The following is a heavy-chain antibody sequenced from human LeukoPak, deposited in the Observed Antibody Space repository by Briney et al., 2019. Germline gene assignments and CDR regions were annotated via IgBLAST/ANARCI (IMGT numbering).Heavy chain of an antibody. Sequence: PSETLSLTCAVYGGSFSGYYWSWIRQPPGKGLEWIGEINHSGSTNYNPSLMSRVTISVDTSKNQFSLKLSSVTAADTAVYYCARGLRKASSSWYKSWFDPWGQGTLVTVSS. V-gene: IGHV4-34*01. CDR1: GGSFSGYY. J-gene: IGHJ5*02. CDR2: INHSGST. CDR3: ARGLRKASSSWYKSWFDP. D-gene: IGHD6-13*01.